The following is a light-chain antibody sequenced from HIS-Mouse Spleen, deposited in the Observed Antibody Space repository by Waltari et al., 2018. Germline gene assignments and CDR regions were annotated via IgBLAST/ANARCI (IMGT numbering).Light chain of an antibody. CDR2: DAS. V-gene: IGKV1-33*01. J-gene: IGKJ1*01. CDR3: QQLNSYPPT. Sequence: DIQMTQSPSSLSASVGDRVTITCQASQDISNYLNWYQQKPGKAPKLLIYDASNLETGVPSRFSGSGAGTDFTCTISSLQTEDFATYYCQQLNSYPPTFGQGTKVEIK. CDR1: QDISNY.